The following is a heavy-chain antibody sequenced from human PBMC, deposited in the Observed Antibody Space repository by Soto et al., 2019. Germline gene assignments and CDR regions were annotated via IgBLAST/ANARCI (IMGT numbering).Heavy chain of an antibody. D-gene: IGHD3-3*01. J-gene: IGHJ6*02. CDR2: IYYSGST. Sequence: SETLSLTCTVSGGSISSYYWSWIRQPPGKGLEWIGYIYYSGSTNYNPSLKSRVTISVDTSKNQFSLKLSSVTAADTAVYYCARGGREPTMFGVAQGNYYGMCVWGQGTTVTVSS. CDR1: GGSISSYY. V-gene: IGHV4-59*01. CDR3: ARGGREPTMFGVAQGNYYGMCV.